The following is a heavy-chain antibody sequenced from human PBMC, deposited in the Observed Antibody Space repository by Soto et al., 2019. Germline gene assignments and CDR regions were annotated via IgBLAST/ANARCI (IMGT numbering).Heavy chain of an antibody. D-gene: IGHD3-10*01. CDR2: VNPSGGRT. V-gene: IGHV1-46*01. CDR3: AKDLGPYYYGSGTYYTAGYFDF. Sequence: GASVKVSCKASGYTFSNYYMHCVRQAPGQGLEWMGIVNPSGGRTSYGQKFQGRVTMTSDTSTSTVSLELSTLRSEDTAVYTCAKDLGPYYYGSGTYYTAGYFDFWGQGALVTVSS. CDR1: GYTFSNYY. J-gene: IGHJ4*02.